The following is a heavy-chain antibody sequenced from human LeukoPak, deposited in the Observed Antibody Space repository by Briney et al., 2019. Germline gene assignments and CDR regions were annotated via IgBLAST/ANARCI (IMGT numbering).Heavy chain of an antibody. D-gene: IGHD1-7*01. CDR3: AKIGITGTTGGGP. CDR1: GFTFSTYW. V-gene: IGHV3-74*01. CDR2: INPAGSTA. Sequence: GGSLRLSCAASGFTFSTYWMHWVRQAPGKGLVWVSHINPAGSTAFYADSVKGRFTISRDNSKNTLYLQMNSLRAEDTAVYYCAKIGITGTTGGGPWGQGTLVTVSS. J-gene: IGHJ5*02.